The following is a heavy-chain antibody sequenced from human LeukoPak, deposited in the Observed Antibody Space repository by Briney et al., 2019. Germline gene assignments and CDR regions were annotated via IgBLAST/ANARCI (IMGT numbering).Heavy chain of an antibody. J-gene: IGHJ5*02. CDR2: IIPIFGTA. CDR1: GGTFSSYA. CDR3: ARGDYVWGSYRSALYNWFDP. V-gene: IGHV1-69*13. D-gene: IGHD3-16*02. Sequence: SVKVSCKASGGTFSSYAISWVRQAPGQGLEWMGGIIPIFGTANYAQKFQGRVTITADESTSTAYMELSSLRSEDTAVYYCARGDYVWGSYRSALYNWFDPWGQGTLVTVSS.